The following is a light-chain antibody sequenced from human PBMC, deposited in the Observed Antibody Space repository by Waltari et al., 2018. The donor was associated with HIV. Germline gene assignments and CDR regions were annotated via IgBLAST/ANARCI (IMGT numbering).Light chain of an antibody. CDR2: WAS. CDR1: QSLLYSSKNKTY. CDR3: QQYYSTPFT. V-gene: IGKV4-1*01. Sequence: IVMTQSPDSVSVSLGERATITCKSSQSLLYSSKNKTYLAWYQHRHGPPPKVVIYWASTRQSGVPARFSGSGSGTDFALTINRLQAEDAAVYYCQQYYSTPFTFGPGTKV. J-gene: IGKJ3*01.